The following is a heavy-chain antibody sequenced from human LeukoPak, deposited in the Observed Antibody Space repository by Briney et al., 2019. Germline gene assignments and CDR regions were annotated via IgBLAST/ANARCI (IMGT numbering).Heavy chain of an antibody. J-gene: IGHJ4*02. D-gene: IGHD3-10*01. V-gene: IGHV3-9*01. Sequence: PGRSLRLSCAASGFTFDDYAMHWVRQAPGTGLEWVSGITWNGDSIDYADSVKGRFTISRDNAKNSLYLQINGLRTEDTAVYYCARIGSGRDLSYLDSWGQGTLVTVSS. CDR3: ARIGSGRDLSYLDS. CDR2: ITWNGDSI. CDR1: GFTFDDYA.